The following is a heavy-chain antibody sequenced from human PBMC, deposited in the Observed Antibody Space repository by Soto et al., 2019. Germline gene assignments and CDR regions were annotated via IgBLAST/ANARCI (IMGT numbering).Heavy chain of an antibody. CDR1: GFTFSSYG. CDR3: ARDCASRYSPNWYFDL. J-gene: IGHJ2*01. D-gene: IGHD2-15*01. CDR2: IWYDGSNK. Sequence: PRGSLRLSCAASGFTFSSYGMHWVRQAPGKGLEWVAVIWYDGSNKYYADSVKGRFTISRDNSKNTLYLQMNSLRAEDTAVYYCARDCASRYSPNWYFDLWGRGTLVTVSS. V-gene: IGHV3-33*01.